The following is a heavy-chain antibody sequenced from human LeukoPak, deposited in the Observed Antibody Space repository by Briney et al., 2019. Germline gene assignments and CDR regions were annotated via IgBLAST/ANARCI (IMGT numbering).Heavy chain of an antibody. CDR1: GFTFSNYW. Sequence: GGSLRLSCAASGFTFSNYWMHWVRQAPGKGLVWVSRINSDGSSTNYADSVQGRFTVSRDNAKNSLYLQMNSLRPEDTAVYYCARDQDWNDRGGLDYWGQGTLVTVSS. J-gene: IGHJ4*02. CDR2: INSDGSST. V-gene: IGHV3-74*01. D-gene: IGHD1-1*01. CDR3: ARDQDWNDRGGLDY.